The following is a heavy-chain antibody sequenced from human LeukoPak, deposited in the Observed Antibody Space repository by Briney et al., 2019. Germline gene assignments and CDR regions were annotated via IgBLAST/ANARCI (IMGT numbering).Heavy chain of an antibody. V-gene: IGHV4-59*01. D-gene: IGHD3-10*01. CDR3: ARDTSPYYYGSGSYYPLSDAFDI. CDR1: GGSISSYY. J-gene: IGHJ3*02. Sequence: SSETLSLTCTVSGGSISSYYWSWIRQPPGKGLEWIGYIYYSGSTNYNPSLKSRVTISADTSKNQFSLKLSSVTAADTAVYYCARDTSPYYYGSGSYYPLSDAFDIWGQGTMVTVSS. CDR2: IYYSGST.